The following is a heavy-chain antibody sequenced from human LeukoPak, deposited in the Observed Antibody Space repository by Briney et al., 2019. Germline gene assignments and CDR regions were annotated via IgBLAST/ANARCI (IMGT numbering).Heavy chain of an antibody. CDR1: GXTFSTYA. J-gene: IGHJ4*02. D-gene: IGHD4-17*01. V-gene: IGHV3-66*01. CDR2: IYSGGST. CDR3: AREWYGDYAVLDY. Sequence: PGGSLRLSCAASGXTFSTYAMAWVRQAPGKGLEWVSVIYSGGSTYYADSVKGRFTISRDNSKNTLYLQMNSLRAEDTAVYYCAREWYGDYAVLDYWGQGTLVTVSS.